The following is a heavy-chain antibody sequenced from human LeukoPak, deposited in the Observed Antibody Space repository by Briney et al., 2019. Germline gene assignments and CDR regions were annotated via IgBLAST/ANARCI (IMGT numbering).Heavy chain of an antibody. D-gene: IGHD6-19*01. J-gene: IGHJ4*02. CDR3: ATDSKRRSGWYEPYPNDY. CDR2: FDPEDGET. Sequence: ASVKVSCKVSGYTLTELSMHWVRQAPGKGLEWMGGFDPEDGETIYAQKSQGRVTMTEDTSTDTAYMELSSLRSEDTAVYYCATDSKRRSGWYEPYPNDYWGQGTLVTVSS. V-gene: IGHV1-24*01. CDR1: GYTLTELS.